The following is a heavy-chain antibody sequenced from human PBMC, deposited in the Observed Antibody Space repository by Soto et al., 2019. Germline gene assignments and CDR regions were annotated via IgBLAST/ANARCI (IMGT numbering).Heavy chain of an antibody. V-gene: IGHV4-59*01. J-gene: IGHJ4*02. CDR1: GVSITSYV. D-gene: IGHD6-25*01. CDR2: ISFSGAT. Sequence: SETLSLTGTVSGVSITSYVCSWIRQTPWKGLDWIGSISFSGATYSNPSLKGRAALSVDTSENHLSLTLNSVTSADTAVYFCARDGRDGYKRYFEFLGQGTQLTVSS. CDR3: ARDGRDGYKRYFEF.